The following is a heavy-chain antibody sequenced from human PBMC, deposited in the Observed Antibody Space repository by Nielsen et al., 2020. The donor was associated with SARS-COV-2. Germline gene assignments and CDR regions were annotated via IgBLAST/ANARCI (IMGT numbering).Heavy chain of an antibody. V-gene: IGHV3-23*01. Sequence: GGSLGLSSAASGFTFSSYAMSWVRQAPGKGLEWVSAISGSDGSTYYADSVKGRFTISRDNSKNTLYLQMNSLRAEDTAVYYCVDGEYGDYVWGQGTLVTVSS. D-gene: IGHD4-17*01. CDR2: ISGSDGST. CDR3: VDGEYGDYV. J-gene: IGHJ4*02. CDR1: GFTFSSYA.